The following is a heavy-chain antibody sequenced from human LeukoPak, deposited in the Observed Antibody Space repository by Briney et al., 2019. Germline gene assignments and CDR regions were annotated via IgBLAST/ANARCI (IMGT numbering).Heavy chain of an antibody. Sequence: GGSLRLSCAASGFTLSSYWMSWVRQAPGKGLEWEANIKPDGSETYYVDSVKGRFTISRDNAKNSLYLQMNSLRPEDTAVYYCVRGSSGTAVRGISWAWFDPWGQGTLVTVSS. CDR2: IKPDGSET. J-gene: IGHJ5*02. D-gene: IGHD3-10*01. CDR3: VRGSSGTAVRGISWAWFDP. CDR1: GFTLSSYW. V-gene: IGHV3-7*05.